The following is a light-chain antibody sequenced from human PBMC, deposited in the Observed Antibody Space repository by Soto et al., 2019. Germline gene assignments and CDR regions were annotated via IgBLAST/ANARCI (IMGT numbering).Light chain of an antibody. Sequence: DIGMTQTPLSLPVAPGEPASLSCRSSQSLLDSDDGNTYLDWYLQKPGQSPQLLIYTVSYRASGVPDRFSGSGSGTDFTLKISRVEAEDVGVYYCMQRIEFPLTFGGGTKVEIK. V-gene: IGKV2-40*01. CDR3: MQRIEFPLT. CDR1: QSLLDSDDGNTY. CDR2: TVS. J-gene: IGKJ4*01.